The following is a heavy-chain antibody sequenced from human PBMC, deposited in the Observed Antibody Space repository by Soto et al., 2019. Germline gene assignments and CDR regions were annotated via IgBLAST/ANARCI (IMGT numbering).Heavy chain of an antibody. Sequence: QVQLVQSGAEVKKPGASVKVSCKASGYTFTSYGSSWVRQAPGQGLEWMGWISAYSGNTNYAQKLQGRVTMTTDTSTSTAYMELRSLRSDDTAVYYCARDSEWFGDRTRHFDYWGQGTLVTVSS. D-gene: IGHD3-10*01. CDR2: ISAYSGNT. J-gene: IGHJ4*02. CDR1: GYTFTSYG. V-gene: IGHV1-18*01. CDR3: ARDSEWFGDRTRHFDY.